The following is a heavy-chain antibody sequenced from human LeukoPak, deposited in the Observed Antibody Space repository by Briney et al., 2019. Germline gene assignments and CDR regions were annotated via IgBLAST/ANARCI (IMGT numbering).Heavy chain of an antibody. Sequence: VESLNVSCKGSGYSVTSYWIGWVRELPGKGLEWMGIIYPGGSDTRFSPSFQGQVTISADKSITTAYLQWSSLKASDTAMYYCATSNDYWGQGTLVTVSS. V-gene: IGHV5-51*01. CDR1: GYSVTSYW. J-gene: IGHJ4*02. CDR2: IYPGGSDT. D-gene: IGHD4/OR15-4a*01. CDR3: ATSNDY.